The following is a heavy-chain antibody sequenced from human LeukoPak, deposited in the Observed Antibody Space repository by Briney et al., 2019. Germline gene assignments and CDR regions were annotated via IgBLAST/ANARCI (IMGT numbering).Heavy chain of an antibody. V-gene: IGHV3-23*01. J-gene: IGHJ4*02. D-gene: IGHD1-26*01. CDR3: AKTVSVLGATPPDY. CDR1: GFTFSSYA. CDR2: ISGSGGST. Sequence: GGSLRLSCAASGFTFSSYAMSWVRQAPGKGLEWVSAISGSGGSTYYADSVKCRFTISRDNSKNALYLQMNSLRAEDTAVYYCAKTVSVLGATPPDYWGQGTLVTVSS.